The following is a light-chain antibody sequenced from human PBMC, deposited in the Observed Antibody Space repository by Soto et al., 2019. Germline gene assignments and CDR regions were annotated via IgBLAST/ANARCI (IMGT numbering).Light chain of an antibody. Sequence: QSVLTQPPSASGSPGRSVTISSTGTSSDVGGYHYIACYEHHPGKAPKLIIYEVNRRPSGVPDRFSGSKSGNTASLTVSGLQAEDEPDYYCAAYAARNNRGVFGSGTKVNVL. CDR3: AAYAARNNRGV. J-gene: IGLJ1*01. V-gene: IGLV2-8*01. CDR2: EVN. CDR1: SSDVGGYHY.